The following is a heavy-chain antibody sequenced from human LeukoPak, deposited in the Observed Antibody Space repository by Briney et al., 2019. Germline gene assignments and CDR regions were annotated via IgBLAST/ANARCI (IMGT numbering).Heavy chain of an antibody. D-gene: IGHD2-21*02. J-gene: IGHJ2*01. CDR1: GFTVSSNY. V-gene: IGHV3-66*01. CDR3: ARGVVVTRGWYFDL. Sequence: PGGSLRLSCAASGFTVSSNYMTWVRQAPGKGLEWVSVIYSGGSTYYADSVKGRFTVSRDNSKNTLDLQMNSLRAEDTAVYYFARGVVVTRGWYFDLWGRGTLVTVSS. CDR2: IYSGGST.